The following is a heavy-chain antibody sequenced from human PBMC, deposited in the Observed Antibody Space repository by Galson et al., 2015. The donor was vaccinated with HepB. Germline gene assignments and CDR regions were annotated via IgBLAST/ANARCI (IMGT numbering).Heavy chain of an antibody. Sequence: ETLSLTCTVSGGSISSYYWSWIRQPPGKRLECLGHIFYSGNTNYNPSLKSRVTISVDMSRNQFSLKLSSVTAADTAVYYCARHGVDILTGYYFDYWGRGTLVTVSS. CDR1: GGSISSYY. CDR3: ARHGVDILTGYYFDY. D-gene: IGHD3-9*01. J-gene: IGHJ4*02. CDR2: IFYSGNT. V-gene: IGHV4-59*08.